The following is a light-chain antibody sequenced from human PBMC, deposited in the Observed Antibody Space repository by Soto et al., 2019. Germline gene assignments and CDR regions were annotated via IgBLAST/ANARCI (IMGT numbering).Light chain of an antibody. V-gene: IGKV1-9*01. CDR2: SAS. J-gene: IGKJ5*01. Sequence: IQLTQSPSSLSASVGDRVTITCRASQGIGRYLAWYQQKPGKAPTRLIYSASTLKSGVKSGFTGSGSGTDFTLTIRSLQPEDFANSYCQQLNSYPITFGQGTRLEIK. CDR3: QQLNSYPIT. CDR1: QGIGRY.